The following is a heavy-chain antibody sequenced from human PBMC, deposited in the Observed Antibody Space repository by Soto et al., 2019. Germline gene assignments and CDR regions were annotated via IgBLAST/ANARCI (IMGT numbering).Heavy chain of an antibody. J-gene: IGHJ4*02. V-gene: IGHV3-23*01. D-gene: IGHD6-19*01. CDR1: GFTFSSYA. CDR3: ASRSSGWYFDY. Sequence: VQLLESGGGLVQPGGSLRLSCAASGFTFSSYAMSWVRQAPGKGLEWVSVISGSGGSTYYADSVKGRFTISRDNSKNRLYLQMNSLRAEDTAVYYCASRSSGWYFDYWGQGTLVTVSS. CDR2: ISGSGGST.